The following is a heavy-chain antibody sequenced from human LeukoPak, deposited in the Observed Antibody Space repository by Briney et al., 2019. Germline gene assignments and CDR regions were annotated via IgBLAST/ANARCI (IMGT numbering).Heavy chain of an antibody. CDR3: ARDDWGSADN. Sequence: GGSLRLSCAASGFRFSDYWMAWVRQAPGKGLEWVANINQDESEKYYVDSVKGRFTISRDNAKESLYLQMNSLRAEDTAVYYCARDDWGSADNWGQGTLVTVSS. CDR1: GFRFSDYW. V-gene: IGHV3-7*01. J-gene: IGHJ4*02. D-gene: IGHD7-27*01. CDR2: INQDESEK.